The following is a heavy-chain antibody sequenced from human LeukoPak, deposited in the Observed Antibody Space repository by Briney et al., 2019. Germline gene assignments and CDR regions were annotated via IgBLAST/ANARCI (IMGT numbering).Heavy chain of an antibody. CDR2: ISSSSSYI. CDR1: GFTFSSYS. CDR3: ARVRGYSYGSPDY. Sequence: AGGSLRLSCAASGFTFSSYSMNWVRQAPGKGLEWVSSISSSSSYIYYADSVKGRFTISRDNAKNSLYLQMNSLRAEDTAVYYCARVRGYSYGSPDYWGQGTLVTVSS. V-gene: IGHV3-21*06. D-gene: IGHD5-18*01. J-gene: IGHJ4*02.